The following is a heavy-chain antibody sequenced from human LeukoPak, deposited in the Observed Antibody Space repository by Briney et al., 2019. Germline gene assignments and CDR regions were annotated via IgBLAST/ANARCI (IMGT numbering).Heavy chain of an antibody. CDR3: ARGQRWLQLSYFDY. D-gene: IGHD5-24*01. CDR1: GFTFSNSA. J-gene: IGHJ4*02. Sequence: GGSLRLSCAASGFTFSNSAMSWVRQAPGKGLEWVSTLSGSGITTYYADSVKGRFTISRDNSKNTLYLQMNSLRAEDTAVYYCARGQRWLQLSYFDYWGQGTLVTVSS. CDR2: LSGSGITT. V-gene: IGHV3-23*01.